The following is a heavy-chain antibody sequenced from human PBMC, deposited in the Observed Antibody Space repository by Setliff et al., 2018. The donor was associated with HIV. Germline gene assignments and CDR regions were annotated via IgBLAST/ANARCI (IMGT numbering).Heavy chain of an antibody. Sequence: GGSLRLSCAASGFTFSAFTMHWVRQAPGKGLEWVAITSFDGGIKYYADSVKGRFTIYKDNSKNTLYLQMNNLRTEDTAIYYCVRDPTVPSPDYFDYWGQGTLVTVSS. CDR1: GFTFSAFT. V-gene: IGHV3-30*04. CDR3: VRDPTVPSPDYFDY. J-gene: IGHJ4*02. CDR2: TSFDGGIK. D-gene: IGHD4-4*01.